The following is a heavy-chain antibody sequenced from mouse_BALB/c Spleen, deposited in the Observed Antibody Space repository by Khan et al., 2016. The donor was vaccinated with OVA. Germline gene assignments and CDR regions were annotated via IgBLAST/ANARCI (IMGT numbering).Heavy chain of an antibody. CDR2: VSTGGHYT. CDR3: ARLAYYYDSEGFAY. D-gene: IGHD1-1*01. J-gene: IGHJ3*01. CDR1: GFTFSTYG. V-gene: IGHV5-6*01. Sequence: EVELVESGGDVVKPGGSLKLSCAASGFTFSTYGMSWVRQTPDKRLEWVATVSTGGHYTYYPDTVKGRFTISRDHAKNTLYLQMNSLKSEDIAMFYCARLAYYYDSEGFAYWGQGTLVTVSS.